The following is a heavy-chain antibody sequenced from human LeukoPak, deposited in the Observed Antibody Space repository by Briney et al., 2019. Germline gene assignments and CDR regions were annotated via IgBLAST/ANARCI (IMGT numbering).Heavy chain of an antibody. J-gene: IGHJ4*02. CDR3: ARLGVGTSGYEHLPTFDY. CDR2: IIPIFGTA. D-gene: IGHD5-12*01. V-gene: IGHV1-69*01. CDR1: GGTFSSYA. Sequence: ASVKVSCKASGGTFSSYAISWVRQAPGQGLEWMGGIIPIFGTANYAQKFQGRVTITADESTSTAYMELSSLRSEDTAVYYCARLGVGTSGYEHLPTFDYRGQGTLVTVSS.